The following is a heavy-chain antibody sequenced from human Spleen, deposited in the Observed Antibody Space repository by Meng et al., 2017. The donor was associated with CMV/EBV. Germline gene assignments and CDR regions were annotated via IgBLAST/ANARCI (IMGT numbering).Heavy chain of an antibody. Sequence: GESLKISCAASGFTFSSFAMSWVRQTPGKGLEWVSASSSGSTYYAASVKGRFSISRDNSKSTLYLQMNSLRAEDTAVYYCARGFNWFDPWGQGTLVTVSS. J-gene: IGHJ5*02. CDR3: ARGFNWFDP. CDR2: SSSGST. CDR1: GFTFSSFA. V-gene: IGHV3-23*01. D-gene: IGHD3-10*01.